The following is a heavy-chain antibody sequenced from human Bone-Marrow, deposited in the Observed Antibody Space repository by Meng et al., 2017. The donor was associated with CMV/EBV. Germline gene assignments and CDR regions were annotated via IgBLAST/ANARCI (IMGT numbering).Heavy chain of an antibody. CDR1: GGSISSDNW. J-gene: IGHJ4*02. CDR2: IYRSGRT. CDR3: ARAGWYSLDD. V-gene: IGHV4-4*02. Sequence: SETLSLTCDVSGGSISSDNWWSWVRQPPGKELEWIGEIYRSGRTNYNPSLRNRVTISVDKSKNQFSLKLNSATAADTAVYYCARAGWYSLDDWGQGILVTVSS. D-gene: IGHD6-19*01.